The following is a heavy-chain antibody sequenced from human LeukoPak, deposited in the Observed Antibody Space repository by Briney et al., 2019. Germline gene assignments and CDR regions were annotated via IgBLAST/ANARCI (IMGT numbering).Heavy chain of an antibody. CDR1: GFTFSSSS. V-gene: IGHV3-21*01. Sequence: GGSLRLSCAASGFTFSSSSMNWVRQAPGKGLEWVSSISSTGSNTYYADSVRGRFTISRDNAKNSLYLQMNSLRAEDTAVYFCTRAGYSSGFDSWGQGTLVTVSS. D-gene: IGHD6-19*01. CDR3: TRAGYSSGFDS. CDR2: ISSTGSNT. J-gene: IGHJ5*01.